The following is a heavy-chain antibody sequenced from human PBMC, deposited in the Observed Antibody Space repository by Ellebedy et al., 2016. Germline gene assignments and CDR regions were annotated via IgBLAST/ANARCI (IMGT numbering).Heavy chain of an antibody. CDR3: ARDEVRGVIISYYYGMDV. CDR1: GGSVSSGSYY. J-gene: IGHJ6*02. D-gene: IGHD3-10*01. Sequence: SETLSLXCTVSGGSVSSGSYYWSWIRQPPGKGLEWIGYIYYSGSTNYNPSLKSRVTISVDTSKNQFSLKLSSVTAADTAVYYCARDEVRGVIISYYYGMDVWGQGTTVTVSS. V-gene: IGHV4-61*01. CDR2: IYYSGST.